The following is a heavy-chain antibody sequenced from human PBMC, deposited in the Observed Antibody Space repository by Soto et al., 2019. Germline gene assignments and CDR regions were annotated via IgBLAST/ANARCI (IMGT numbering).Heavy chain of an antibody. D-gene: IGHD3-10*01. CDR1: GGTFSNYA. CDR2: IIPMFGTS. CDR3: ARGVRTGFYGMDV. V-gene: IGHV1-69*13. Sequence: SVKVSCKASGGTFSNYAISCVRQAPGQGLEWVGGIIPMFGTSNYAQNFQGRVSITADESTSTAYMELSSLRSEDTAVYYCARGVRTGFYGMDVWGQGTTVTVSS. J-gene: IGHJ6*02.